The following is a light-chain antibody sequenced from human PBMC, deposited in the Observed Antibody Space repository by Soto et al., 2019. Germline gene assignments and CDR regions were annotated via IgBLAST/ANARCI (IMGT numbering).Light chain of an antibody. CDR1: QSISSW. CDR2: DAS. V-gene: IGKV1-5*01. CDR3: QLYNSYPWT. J-gene: IGKJ1*01. Sequence: DIQMTQSPSTLSASVGDRVTITCRASQSISSWLAWYQQKPGKAPKLLIYDASSLESGVPSRFSGSGSGTEFPLTISSLQPDDFATYYCQLYNSYPWTFGQGTKVEIK.